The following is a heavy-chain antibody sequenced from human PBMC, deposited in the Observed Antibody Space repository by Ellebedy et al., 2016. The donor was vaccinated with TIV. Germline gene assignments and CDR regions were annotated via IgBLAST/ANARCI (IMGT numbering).Heavy chain of an antibody. V-gene: IGHV3-23*01. Sequence: GGSLRLSXAASGLTFSSYTMSWVRQAPGKGLEWVSAIGASGGDTYYADSVKGRFTISRDNSKNTLYLQINSLRAEDTAVYYCAKDILRWAFDYWGQGTLVTVSS. CDR2: IGASGGDT. J-gene: IGHJ4*02. CDR1: GLTFSSYT. D-gene: IGHD4-23*01. CDR3: AKDILRWAFDY.